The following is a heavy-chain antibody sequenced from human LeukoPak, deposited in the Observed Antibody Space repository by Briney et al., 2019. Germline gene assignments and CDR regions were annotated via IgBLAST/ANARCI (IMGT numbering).Heavy chain of an antibody. D-gene: IGHD2-15*01. CDR1: GGSISSGGYY. CDR2: IYYSGST. Sequence: SETLSLTCTVSGGSISSGGYYWSWIRQHPGKGLEWIGYIYYSGSTYYNPSLKSRVTISVDTSKNQFSLKLSSVTAADTAVYYYARPRADPNCSGGSCYSGRIYFDYWGQGTLVTVSS. J-gene: IGHJ4*02. V-gene: IGHV4-31*03. CDR3: ARPRADPNCSGGSCYSGRIYFDY.